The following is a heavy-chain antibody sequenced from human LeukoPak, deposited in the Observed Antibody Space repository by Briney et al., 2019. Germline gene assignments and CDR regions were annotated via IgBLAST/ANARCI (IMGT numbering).Heavy chain of an antibody. D-gene: IGHD4-17*01. CDR2: IYYSGST. V-gene: IGHV4-59*01. Sequence: SETLSLTCTVSGGSISSYYWSWIRQPPGKGLEWIGYIYYSGSTNYNPSLKSRVTISVDTSKNQSSLKLSSVTAADTAVYYCARAVTTEDYYYYYYMDVWGKGTTVTVSS. CDR3: ARAVTTEDYYYYYYMDV. J-gene: IGHJ6*03. CDR1: GGSISSYY.